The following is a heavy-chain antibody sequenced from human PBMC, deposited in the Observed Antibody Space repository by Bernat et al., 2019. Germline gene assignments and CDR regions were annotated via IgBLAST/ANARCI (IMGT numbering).Heavy chain of an antibody. Sequence: EVQLVESGGGLVQPGGSLRLSCAASGFTFSSYAMSWVRQTPGRGLEWVSAISDTVSSTYYADSVKGRFTISRDNSKNTLFLQMNSLRAEDTAVYYCAKDSPVLTIWGQGTMVTVSS. CDR2: ISDTVSST. D-gene: IGHD2-8*01. J-gene: IGHJ3*02. CDR3: AKDSPVLTI. V-gene: IGHV3-23*04. CDR1: GFTFSSYA.